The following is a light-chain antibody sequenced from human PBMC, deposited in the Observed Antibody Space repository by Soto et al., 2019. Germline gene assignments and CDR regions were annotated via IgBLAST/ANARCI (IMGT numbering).Light chain of an antibody. CDR2: DVS. Sequence: IQMTQTPSTLSASVGDRVTITCRASQSVSPWLAWYQQTPGKAPKLLIYDVSNLQFGIPSRFSGSGSETEFTLTISGLQPDDFATYYCQQYTTFSPTFGQGTKL. CDR1: QSVSPW. CDR3: QQYTTFSPT. J-gene: IGKJ2*01. V-gene: IGKV1-5*01.